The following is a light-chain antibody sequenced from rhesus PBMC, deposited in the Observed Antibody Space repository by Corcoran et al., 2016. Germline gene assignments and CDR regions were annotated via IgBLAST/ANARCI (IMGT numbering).Light chain of an antibody. CDR1: QSLLHSDGNTY. CDR2: KVT. CDR3: MQNTKDPT. Sequence: DIVMTQTPLSLPVTPGEPASISCRSSQSLLHSDGNTYLDWYLQKPGQSPRTLSFKVTNRESGVPDRFSGRVSGTDFTLKISRVEPEDVGVYYCMQNTKDPTFGQGTKVEIK. V-gene: IGKV2S2*01. J-gene: IGKJ1*01.